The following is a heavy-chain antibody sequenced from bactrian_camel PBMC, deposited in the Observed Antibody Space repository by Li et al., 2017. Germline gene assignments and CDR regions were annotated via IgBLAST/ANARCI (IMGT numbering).Heavy chain of an antibody. V-gene: IGHV3-2*01. CDR1: GFTFSSAP. J-gene: IGHJ4*01. Sequence: HVQLVESGGGLVQPGGSLVLSCAASGFTFSSAPMNWVRQAPGKGLEWVSTVWSYGTPTYYGDSVKGRFTISRDNAKNTVYLQMNSLKPEDTAVYYCARDPLEAGLHTSASFGNLGQGTQVTVS. CDR3: ARDPLEAGLHTSASFGN. D-gene: IGHD6*01. CDR2: VWSYGTPT.